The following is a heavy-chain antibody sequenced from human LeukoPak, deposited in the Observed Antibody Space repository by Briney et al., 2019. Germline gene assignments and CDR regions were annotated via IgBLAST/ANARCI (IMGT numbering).Heavy chain of an antibody. Sequence: ASVKVSCKASGGTFTSYAMSWVGQAPGQGLEWMGGIIPIFYTANYAQKFQGRVTITTDESTSTAYMELSSLRSEDTAVYYCARASQGVGGNVDFDYWGQGTLVTVSS. V-gene: IGHV1-69*05. CDR3: ARASQGVGGNVDFDY. J-gene: IGHJ4*02. CDR1: GGTFTSYA. D-gene: IGHD3-16*01. CDR2: IIPIFYTA.